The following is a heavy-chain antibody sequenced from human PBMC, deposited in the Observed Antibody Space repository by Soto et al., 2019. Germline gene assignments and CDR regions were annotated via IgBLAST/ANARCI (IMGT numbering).Heavy chain of an antibody. CDR3: AKGDSSGYYSPFDY. D-gene: IGHD3-22*01. V-gene: IGHV3-23*01. CDR2: ISGSGGST. J-gene: IGHJ4*02. Sequence: XGSLRLSCAASGFTFSSYGMHWVRHAPGKGLEWVSAISGSGGSTYYADSVKGRFTISRDNSKNTLYLQMNSLRAEDTAVYYCAKGDSSGYYSPFDYWGQGTLATVSS. CDR1: GFTFSSYG.